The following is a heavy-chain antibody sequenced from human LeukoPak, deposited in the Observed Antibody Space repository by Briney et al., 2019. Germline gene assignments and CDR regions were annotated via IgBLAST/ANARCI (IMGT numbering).Heavy chain of an antibody. V-gene: IGHV4-59*01. CDR2: IYYSGST. CDR3: ARVGSSGWSRGGDYWYFDL. CDR1: GGSLSSYY. D-gene: IGHD6-19*01. J-gene: IGHJ2*01. Sequence: SETLSLTCTVSGGSLSSYYWSWIRQPPGKGLEWIGYIYYSGSTNYNPSLKSRVTISVDTSKNQFSLKLSSVTAADTAVYYCARVGSSGWSRGGDYWYFDLWGRGTLVTVSS.